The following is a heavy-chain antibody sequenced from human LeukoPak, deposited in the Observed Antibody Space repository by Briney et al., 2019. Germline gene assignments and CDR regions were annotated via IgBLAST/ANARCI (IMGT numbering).Heavy chain of an antibody. Sequence: SETLSLTCAVSGGSISSGGYSWNWIRQPTGKGLEWIGYIYNSGSTNYNPSLKSRVTISVDTSKNQFSLKLSSVTAADTAVYYCARDRTTHYYYDSSGYYAFDIWGQGTMVTVSP. CDR2: IYNSGST. J-gene: IGHJ3*02. CDR3: ARDRTTHYYYDSSGYYAFDI. CDR1: GGSISSGGYS. V-gene: IGHV4-61*08. D-gene: IGHD3-22*01.